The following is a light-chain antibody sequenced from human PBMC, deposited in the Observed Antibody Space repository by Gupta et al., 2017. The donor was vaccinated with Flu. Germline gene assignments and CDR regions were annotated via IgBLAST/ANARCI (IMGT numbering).Light chain of an antibody. Sequence: SSELTQDPAVAVALGQTVRIACRGDSLRSYYASWYQQKPGQAPVLVIYGENKRPSGIPDRFSGSTSGNNVLLTLPGAQAEDEADYSCSSRESNNSVLYGFGTGTEVTVL. J-gene: IGLJ1*01. CDR2: GEN. CDR1: SLRSYY. V-gene: IGLV3-19*01. CDR3: SSRESNNSVLYG.